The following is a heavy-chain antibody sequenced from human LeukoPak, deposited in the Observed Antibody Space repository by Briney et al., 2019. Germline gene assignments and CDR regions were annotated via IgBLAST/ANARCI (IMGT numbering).Heavy chain of an antibody. Sequence: SETLSLTCTVSGGSISSYYWSWIRQPPGKGLEWIGYIYYSGSTNYNPSLKSRVTISVDTSKNQFSLKLSSVTAADTAVYYCARAALGIDYWGQGTLVTVSS. CDR2: IYYSGST. D-gene: IGHD6-25*01. CDR1: GGSISSYY. V-gene: IGHV4-59*01. CDR3: ARAALGIDY. J-gene: IGHJ4*02.